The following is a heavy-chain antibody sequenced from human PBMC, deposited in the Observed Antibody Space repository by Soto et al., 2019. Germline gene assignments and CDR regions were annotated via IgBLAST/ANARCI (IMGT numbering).Heavy chain of an antibody. D-gene: IGHD5-18*01. CDR2: IIPMFGTA. V-gene: IGHV1-69*12. CDR1: GGTFSTYA. CDR3: ASGIQLWLRRINNGYSG. J-gene: IGHJ4*02. Sequence: QVQLVQSGAEVKKPESSVKVSCKAPGGTFSTYAISWVRQAPGQGLEWMGGIIPMFGTANYAQRSRDRVTITADESTNTVYMELSSLRSEDTAVYFCASGIQLWLRRINNGYSGGGQGTLVSVSS.